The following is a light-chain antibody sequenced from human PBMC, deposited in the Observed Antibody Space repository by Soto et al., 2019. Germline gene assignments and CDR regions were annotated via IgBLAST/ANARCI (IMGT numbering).Light chain of an antibody. CDR2: GAS. Sequence: EIVMTQSPATLSVSPGERATLSCRASESVSSNLAWYQQIPGQAPRLLIYGASTRATGIPDRFSGSGSGTEFTLNISSLQSEDFAVYYCQQYINWPPWTFGQGTKVEIK. V-gene: IGKV3-15*01. J-gene: IGKJ1*01. CDR3: QQYINWPPWT. CDR1: ESVSSN.